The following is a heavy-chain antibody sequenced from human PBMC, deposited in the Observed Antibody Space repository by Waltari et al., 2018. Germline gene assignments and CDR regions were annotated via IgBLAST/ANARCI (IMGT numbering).Heavy chain of an antibody. CDR3: ARVSSIAARRGYY. CDR2: MNPNSGDT. D-gene: IGHD6-6*01. V-gene: IGHV1-8*01. Sequence: QVQLVQSGAEVKKPGASVRVSCKASGYPFTSYDINWVRKATGRGLEWMGWMNPNSGDTGYAQKFQGRLTMTRNTSISTAYMELSSLRSEDTAVYYCARVSSIAARRGYYWGQGTLVTVSS. CDR1: GYPFTSYD. J-gene: IGHJ4*02.